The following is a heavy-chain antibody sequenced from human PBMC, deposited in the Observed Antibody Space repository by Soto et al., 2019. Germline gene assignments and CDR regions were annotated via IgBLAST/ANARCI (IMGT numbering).Heavy chain of an antibody. CDR3: ERKPTTDDVFDI. V-gene: IGHV3-33*01. CDR1: GFTFSSYG. Sequence: GGSLRLSCAASGFTFSSYGMHWVRQAPGKGLEWVAVIWYDGSNKYYADSVKGRFTISRDNSKNTLYLQMNSLRAEDTAVYYCERKPTTDDVFDIWGQGTMVPVSS. CDR2: IWYDGSNK. J-gene: IGHJ3*02. D-gene: IGHD4-17*01.